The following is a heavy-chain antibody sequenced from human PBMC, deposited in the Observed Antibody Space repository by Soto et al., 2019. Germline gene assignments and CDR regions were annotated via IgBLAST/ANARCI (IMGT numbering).Heavy chain of an antibody. Sequence: QVQLVQSGGGLVKPGGSLTLSSAASGFAFSDYYMTWIRQAPGKGLEWVSSLSNSGTYTNYADSVKGRFITSRDNAKNSLFLHLNSLRAEDTAVYFCARDRYVFDYWGQGALVTVSS. D-gene: IGHD3-16*01. CDR3: ARDRYVFDY. CDR1: GFAFSDYY. CDR2: LSNSGTYT. V-gene: IGHV3-11*05. J-gene: IGHJ4*02.